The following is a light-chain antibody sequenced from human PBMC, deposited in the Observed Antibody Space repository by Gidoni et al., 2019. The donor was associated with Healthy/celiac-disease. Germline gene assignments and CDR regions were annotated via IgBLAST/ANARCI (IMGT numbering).Light chain of an antibody. CDR1: PSVSSSY. J-gene: IGKJ1*01. V-gene: IGKV3-20*01. Sequence: ELVLTQSPGTLSLSPGERATLSCRASPSVSSSYLAWYQQKPGQAPRLLIYGASSRATGIPDRFSGSGSGTDFTLTISRLEPEDFAVYYCQQYGSSPGTFGQGTKVEIK. CDR3: QQYGSSPGT. CDR2: GAS.